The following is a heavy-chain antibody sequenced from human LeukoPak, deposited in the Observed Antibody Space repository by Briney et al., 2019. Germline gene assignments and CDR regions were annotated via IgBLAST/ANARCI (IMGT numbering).Heavy chain of an antibody. Sequence: ASVKVSCKASGGTFSSYAISWVRQAPGQGLEWMGGIIPIFGPANYAQKFQGRVTITADKSTSTAYMELSSLRSEDTAVYYCARVDTAMVTFDYWGQGTLVTVSS. D-gene: IGHD5-18*01. CDR1: GGTFSSYA. CDR2: IIPIFGPA. J-gene: IGHJ4*02. V-gene: IGHV1-69*06. CDR3: ARVDTAMVTFDY.